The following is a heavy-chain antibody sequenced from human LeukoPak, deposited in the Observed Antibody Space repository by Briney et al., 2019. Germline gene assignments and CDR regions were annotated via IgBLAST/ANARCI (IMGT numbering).Heavy chain of an antibody. V-gene: IGHV3-23*01. D-gene: IGHD3-10*01. CDR1: GFTFSNYA. CDR3: ARVSAGAAGNAFDI. J-gene: IGHJ3*02. Sequence: GGSLRLSCAASGFTFSNYAMSWVRQAPGKGLEWVSGLSRSGGSTYYADSVKGRFTISRDNSKNTLYLQMNSLRAEDTAVYYCARVSAGAAGNAFDIWGQGTMVTVSS. CDR2: LSRSGGST.